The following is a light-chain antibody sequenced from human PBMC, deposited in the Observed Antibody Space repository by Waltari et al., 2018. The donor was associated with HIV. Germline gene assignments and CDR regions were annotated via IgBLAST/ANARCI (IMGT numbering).Light chain of an antibody. V-gene: IGKV3D-15*01. CDR2: GAS. CDR1: ESVNSN. J-gene: IGKJ5*01. CDR3: QQYYKWPLT. Sequence: EIVMIQSPGTLTVSPGERATLSCRARESVNSNLAWYQRKPGQAPRLLIVGASTRATGVADRFSGSASGTDFTLTISRLQSEDFAVYYCQQYYKWPLTFGQGTRLEI.